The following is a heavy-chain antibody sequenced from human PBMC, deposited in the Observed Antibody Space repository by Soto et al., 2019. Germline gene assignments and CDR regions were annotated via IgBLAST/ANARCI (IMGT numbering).Heavy chain of an antibody. CDR3: ARNPRPTYGDYADY. Sequence: QVQLVESGGGVVQPGTSLRLSCAASGFSFSSYGMHWVRQAPGKGLEWVAVVWYDGSNKYYADSVKGRFTISRDNXMNTLYRQMNSLRAEDTAVYYCARNPRPTYGDYADYWGQGTLVTVSS. CDR2: VWYDGSNK. CDR1: GFSFSSYG. J-gene: IGHJ4*02. D-gene: IGHD4-17*01. V-gene: IGHV3-33*01.